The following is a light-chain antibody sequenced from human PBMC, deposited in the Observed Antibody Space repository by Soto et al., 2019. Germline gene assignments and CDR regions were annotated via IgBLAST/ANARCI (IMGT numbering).Light chain of an antibody. CDR1: KNDIGVYDF. Sequence: QSALTQPPSASGSPGQSVTISCTGTKNDIGVYDFVSWYQHHPGKAPRLIIYEVVQRPSGAPDRFSGSKSGNTASLTISGLQAEDEADYYCCSYAGSDTMIFGGGTKVTVL. V-gene: IGLV2-8*01. CDR2: EVV. J-gene: IGLJ2*01. CDR3: CSYAGSDTMI.